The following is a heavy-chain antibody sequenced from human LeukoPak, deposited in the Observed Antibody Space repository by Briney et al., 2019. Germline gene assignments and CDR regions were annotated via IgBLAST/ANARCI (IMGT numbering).Heavy chain of an antibody. J-gene: IGHJ4*02. CDR3: VRAPNQYYFDS. CDR1: GFTLSTYY. V-gene: IGHV3-53*01. Sequence: GGSLRLSCAASGFTLSTYYMNWVRQAPGKGLEWVSIVYSGGSTYYADSLTGRFAISRDNSKNTLYLQMNSLGAEDTAVYYCVRAPNQYYFDSWGQGTLVTVSS. D-gene: IGHD1-14*01. CDR2: VYSGGST.